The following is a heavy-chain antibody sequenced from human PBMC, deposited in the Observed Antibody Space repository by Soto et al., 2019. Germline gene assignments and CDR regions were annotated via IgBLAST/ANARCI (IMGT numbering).Heavy chain of an antibody. D-gene: IGHD3-22*01. CDR3: ARTSSDSSGTAAYP. CDR1: GGSISSGGYY. J-gene: IGHJ5*02. Sequence: QVQLQESGPGLVKPSQTLSLTCTVSGGSISSGGYYWSWIRQHPGKGLEWIGYIDYSGRTYYHPSLKSRVTISVDPSKNQFSLKLSSVTASDTAVYYCARTSSDSSGTAAYPWGQGTLVTVSS. V-gene: IGHV4-31*03. CDR2: IDYSGRT.